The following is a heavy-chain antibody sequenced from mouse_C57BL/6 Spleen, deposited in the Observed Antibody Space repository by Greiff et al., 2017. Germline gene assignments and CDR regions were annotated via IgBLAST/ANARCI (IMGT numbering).Heavy chain of an antibody. CDR3: AGYSNIYWYFDV. J-gene: IGHJ1*03. CDR1: GYAFSSSW. V-gene: IGHV1-82*01. CDR2: IYPGDGDT. Sequence: QVQLQQSGPELVKPGASVKISCKASGYAFSSSWMNWVKQRPGKGLEWIGRIYPGDGDTNYNGKFKGKATLTADKSSSTAYMQLSSLTSEDSAVYFCAGYSNIYWYFDVWGTGTTVTVSS. D-gene: IGHD2-5*01.